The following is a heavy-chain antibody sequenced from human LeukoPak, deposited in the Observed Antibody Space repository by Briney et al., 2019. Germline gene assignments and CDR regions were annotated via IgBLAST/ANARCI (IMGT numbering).Heavy chain of an antibody. CDR1: GGSISSSAYS. Sequence: SETLSLTCAVSGGSISSSAYSWSWIRQPPGKGLEWIGYIYHSGSAYYNPSLKSRVTMSVDRSKNQFSLNLSSATAADTAVYYCARSTPMTYYFDYWGQGTLVTVSP. J-gene: IGHJ4*02. CDR2: IYHSGSA. V-gene: IGHV4-30-2*01. CDR3: ARSTPMTYYFDY. D-gene: IGHD2-2*01.